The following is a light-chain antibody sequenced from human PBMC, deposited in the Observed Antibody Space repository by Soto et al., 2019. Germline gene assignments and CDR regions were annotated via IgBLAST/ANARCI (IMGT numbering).Light chain of an antibody. Sequence: VLTQSPATLSLSPVDRATLSCRASQSVSIYLDWSQQKPGQAPRLLIYDASNRDTGIPARFSGSGSGTDFTLTISSLEPEDFAVYYCQQRSNWPLTCGQGTRREN. CDR3: QQRSNWPLT. CDR2: DAS. J-gene: IGKJ5*01. V-gene: IGKV3-11*01. CDR1: QSVSIY.